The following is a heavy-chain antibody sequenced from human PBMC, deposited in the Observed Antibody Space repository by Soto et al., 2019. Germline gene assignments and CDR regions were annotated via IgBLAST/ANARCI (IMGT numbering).Heavy chain of an antibody. D-gene: IGHD2-21*02. CDR2: IYYSGST. J-gene: IGHJ6*02. CDR1: GGSISSYY. V-gene: IGHV4-59*01. Sequence: SETLSLTCTVSGGSISSYYWSWIRQPPGKGLEWIGYIYYSGSTNYNPSLKSRVTISIDTSKNQFSLKLRSVTAADTAVYYCARDLGGGDPFYYYGMDVWGQGTTVTVSS. CDR3: ARDLGGGDPFYYYGMDV.